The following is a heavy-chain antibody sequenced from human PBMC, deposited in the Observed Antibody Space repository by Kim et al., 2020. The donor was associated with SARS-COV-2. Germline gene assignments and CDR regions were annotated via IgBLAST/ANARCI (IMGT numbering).Heavy chain of an antibody. D-gene: IGHD4-17*01. CDR3: ARETWGYGDYPYFDY. J-gene: IGHJ4*02. Sequence: GGSLTLSCAASGFTFSDYYMSWIRQAPGKGLEWVSYISSSGSTIYYADSVKGRFTISRDNAKNSLYLQMNSLRAEDTAVYYCARETWGYGDYPYFDYWGQGTLVTVSS. V-gene: IGHV3-11*01. CDR2: ISSSGSTI. CDR1: GFTFSDYY.